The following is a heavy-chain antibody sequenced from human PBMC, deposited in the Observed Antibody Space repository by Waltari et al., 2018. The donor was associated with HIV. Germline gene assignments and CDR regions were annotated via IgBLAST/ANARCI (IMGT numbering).Heavy chain of an antibody. J-gene: IGHJ4*02. CDR1: GFTFSNFA. Sequence: QVRLVESGGGVVQPGTSLTLSCAVSGFTFSNFAIHWVRPSTGKGVEWFAVFWSDGAEISYADSVKGRFTVSKDSSQKTLYLHLTSLRAEDTALYYCARGYSSSRWIPLYHWGRGTLVTVSS. CDR3: ARGYSSSRWIPLYH. CDR2: FWSDGAEI. D-gene: IGHD6-6*01. V-gene: IGHV3-33*01.